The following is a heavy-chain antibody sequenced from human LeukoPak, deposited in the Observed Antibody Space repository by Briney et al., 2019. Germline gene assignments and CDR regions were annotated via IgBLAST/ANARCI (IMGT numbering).Heavy chain of an antibody. CDR3: AKDHYWSIDY. D-gene: IGHD3-3*01. Sequence: GGSLRLSCAASGNYWMHWVRQAPGKGLVWVSHINSDGSWTSYADSVKGRFTISKDNAKNTVYLQMNSLRAEDTGVYYCAKDHYWSIDYWGRGTLVTVSS. CDR1: GNYW. J-gene: IGHJ4*02. CDR2: INSDGSWT. V-gene: IGHV3-74*01.